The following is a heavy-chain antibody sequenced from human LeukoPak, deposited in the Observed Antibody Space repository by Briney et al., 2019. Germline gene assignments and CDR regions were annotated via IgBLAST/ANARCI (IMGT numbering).Heavy chain of an antibody. J-gene: IGHJ4*02. CDR1: GFTISANF. V-gene: IGHV3-66*01. D-gene: IGHD5-18*01. Sequence: PGGSLRLSCAASGFTISANFMSWVRQAPRKGLEWVSIMYSVGSTFYADSVKGRFTISRDPSKNSLDLQMDSLRVDDTAVYYCARDLSGYSYGFGGDLWGQGTLVTVSS. CDR3: ARDLSGYSYGFGGDL. CDR2: MYSVGST.